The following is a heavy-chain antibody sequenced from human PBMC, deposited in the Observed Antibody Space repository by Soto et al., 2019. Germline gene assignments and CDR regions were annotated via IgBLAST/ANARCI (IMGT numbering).Heavy chain of an antibody. CDR1: GFSLSSYW. J-gene: IGHJ5*02. V-gene: IGHV3-74*01. D-gene: IGHD1-1*01. CDR3: AREAGTTWFDP. CDR2: INTDGSST. Sequence: EVQLVESGGGLVQPGGSLRLSCAASGFSLSSYWMHWVRQAPGKGLVWVSRINTDGSSTSYADSVKGRFTFSRDNAKNTLYLQMNSLRAEDTAVYYCAREAGTTWFDPWGQGTLVTVSS.